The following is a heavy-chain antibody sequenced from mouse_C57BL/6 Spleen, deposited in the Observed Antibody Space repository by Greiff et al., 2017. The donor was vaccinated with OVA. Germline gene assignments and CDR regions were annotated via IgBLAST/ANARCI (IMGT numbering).Heavy chain of an antibody. CDR1: GYTFTSYW. D-gene: IGHD1-1*01. V-gene: IGHV1-59*01. Sequence: VQLQQSGAELVRPGTSVKLSCKASGYTFTSYWMHWVKQRPGQGLEWIGVIDPSDSYTNYNQKFKGKATLTVDTSSSTAYMQLSSLTSEDSAVYYCARGGIYYYGSSDPFDYWGQGTTLTVSS. CDR2: IDPSDSYT. CDR3: ARGGIYYYGSSDPFDY. J-gene: IGHJ2*01.